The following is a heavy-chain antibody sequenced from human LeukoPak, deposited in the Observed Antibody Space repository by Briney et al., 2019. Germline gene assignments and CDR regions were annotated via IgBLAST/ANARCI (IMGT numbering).Heavy chain of an antibody. V-gene: IGHV1-46*01. CDR3: AGSSHQRNWSDP. D-gene: IGHD1-26*01. J-gene: IGHJ5*02. CDR2: VHSSGGVI. Sequence: AASVKVSCKASGYTFTSDYMNWVRQAPGQGLEWMGIVHSSGGVIKYAQEFQDRLTVTRDTSTSTIYMELSSLRSEDTAVYYCAGSSHQRNWSDPWGQGTLVIVSS. CDR1: GYTFTSDY.